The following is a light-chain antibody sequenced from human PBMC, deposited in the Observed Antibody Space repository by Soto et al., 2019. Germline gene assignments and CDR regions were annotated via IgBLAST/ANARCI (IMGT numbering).Light chain of an antibody. CDR1: QSVSSY. V-gene: IGKV3-11*01. Sequence: EIVLTQSPATLSLSPGERATLSCRASQSVSSYLAWYQQKPGQAPRLLIYDASNRATGIPARFSGSGYGTDFTLTIRSLGPEDFAVYYCQQRSNWPWTFGQGTKVEIK. J-gene: IGKJ1*01. CDR2: DAS. CDR3: QQRSNWPWT.